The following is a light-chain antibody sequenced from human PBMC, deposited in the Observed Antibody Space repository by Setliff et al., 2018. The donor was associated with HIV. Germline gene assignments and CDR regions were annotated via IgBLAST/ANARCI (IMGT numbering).Light chain of an antibody. CDR2: QAT. J-gene: IGLJ1*01. Sequence: QSALSQPASVSGSPGQSITISCTGTSSDIGRYNLVSWYQQYPGKAPKLMIYQATKRPSGVSNRFSGSKSGNTASLTISGLQAEDKADYYCCSNTGSNTYVFGSGTKVTV. CDR3: CSNTGSNTYV. CDR1: SSDIGRYNL. V-gene: IGLV2-23*01.